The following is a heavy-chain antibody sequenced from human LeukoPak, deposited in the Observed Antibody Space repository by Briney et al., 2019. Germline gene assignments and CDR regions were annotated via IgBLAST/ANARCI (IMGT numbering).Heavy chain of an antibody. D-gene: IGHD3-10*01. CDR2: IGYDGSDQ. CDR1: RFTFSSHG. V-gene: IGHV3-30*18. Sequence: GRSLRLSCVASRFTFSSHGMHWVRQAPGKGLEWVSVIGYDGSDQDYADSVKGRFTISRDNSKNMVYLQMNSLRAEDTAVYYCAKERGYGSGSYLEYFQHWGQGTLVTISS. J-gene: IGHJ1*01. CDR3: AKERGYGSGSYLEYFQH.